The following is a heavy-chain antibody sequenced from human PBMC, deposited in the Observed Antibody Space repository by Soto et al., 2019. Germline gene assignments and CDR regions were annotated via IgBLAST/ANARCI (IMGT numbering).Heavy chain of an antibody. CDR2: ISSDGSST. Sequence: GGSLRLSCAASGFTFSGYWMHWVRQAPGKGLVWVSRISSDGSSTTYADSVKGRFTISRDNAKNTLYLQMNSLRAEDTAVYYCARYSSGWSPHGLDYWGQGTLVTVSS. V-gene: IGHV3-74*01. CDR1: GFTFSGYW. J-gene: IGHJ4*02. D-gene: IGHD6-19*01. CDR3: ARYSSGWSPHGLDY.